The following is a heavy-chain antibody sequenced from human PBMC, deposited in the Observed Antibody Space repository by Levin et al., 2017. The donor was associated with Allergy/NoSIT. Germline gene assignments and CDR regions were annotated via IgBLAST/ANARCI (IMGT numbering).Heavy chain of an antibody. CDR3: ARDGTASGGSLTI. CDR1: GFTFSSYA. Sequence: GGSLRLSCAASGFTFSSYAMHWVRQAPGKGLEWVAVISNDGSNKYYADSVKGRFTISRDNSKNTLYLQMNSLRAEDTAVYYCARDGTASGGSLTIWGQGTMVTVSS. J-gene: IGHJ3*02. CDR2: ISNDGSNK. V-gene: IGHV3-30-3*01. D-gene: IGHD2-15*01.